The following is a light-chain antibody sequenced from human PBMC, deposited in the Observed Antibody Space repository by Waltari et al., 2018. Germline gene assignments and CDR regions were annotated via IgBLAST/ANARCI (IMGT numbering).Light chain of an antibody. CDR1: QSVSSY. CDR3: QQYYGTPLT. Sequence: EIVLTQSPATLSLSPGERATLSCRASQSVSSYLAWYQQKPGQAPSLLIYDASNRATGIPARFSGSGSGTDFTLTISSLEPEDFAVYYCQQYYGTPLTFGGGTRVEIK. V-gene: IGKV3-11*01. CDR2: DAS. J-gene: IGKJ4*01.